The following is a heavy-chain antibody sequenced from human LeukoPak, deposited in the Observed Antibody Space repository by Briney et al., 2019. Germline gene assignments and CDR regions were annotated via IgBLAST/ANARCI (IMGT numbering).Heavy chain of an antibody. D-gene: IGHD3-10*01. J-gene: IGHJ3*02. V-gene: IGHV3-21*01. Sequence: AGGSLRLSCAASGFTFSSYSMNWVRQAPGKGLEWVSSISSSSSYIYYADSVKGRFTISRDDAKNSLYLQMNSLRAEDTAVYYCARRQKRGELNDAFDIWGQGTMVTVSS. CDR1: GFTFSSYS. CDR2: ISSSSSYI. CDR3: ARRQKRGELNDAFDI.